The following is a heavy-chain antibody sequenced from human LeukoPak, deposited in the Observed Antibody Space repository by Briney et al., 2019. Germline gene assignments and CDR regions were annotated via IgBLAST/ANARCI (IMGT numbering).Heavy chain of an antibody. CDR2: IYYSGST. V-gene: IGHV4-39*01. CDR1: GGSISSSSYY. Sequence: PSETLSLTCTVSGGSISSSSYYWGWIRQPPGKGLEGIGSIYYSGSTYYNPSLKSRVTIPVDTSKNQFSLNLGSVTAADTAVYYCASPTTMTTAIEYWGQGTLVTVSS. D-gene: IGHD4-17*01. CDR3: ASPTTMTTAIEY. J-gene: IGHJ4*02.